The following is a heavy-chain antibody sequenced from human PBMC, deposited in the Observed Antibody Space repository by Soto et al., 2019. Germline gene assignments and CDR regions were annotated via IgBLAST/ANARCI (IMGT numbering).Heavy chain of an antibody. D-gene: IGHD6-19*01. CDR1: AGTFSSYA. J-gene: IGHJ3*02. CDR3: ARGRHSSGWYSSDAFDI. V-gene: IGHV1-69*13. CDR2: IIPIFGTA. Sequence: ASVNVSCKASAGTFSSYAISRVRQAPGQGLEWMGGIIPIFGTANYAQKFQGRVTITADESTTTAYMELNSLRSEDTAVYYCARGRHSSGWYSSDAFDIWGQGTMVTVSS.